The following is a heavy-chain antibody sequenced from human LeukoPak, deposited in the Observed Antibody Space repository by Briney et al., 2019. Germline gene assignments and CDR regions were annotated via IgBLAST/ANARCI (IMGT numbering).Heavy chain of an antibody. CDR2: ISGGGGNT. D-gene: IGHD2/OR15-2a*01. J-gene: IGHJ4*02. CDR1: GFTFSNYG. Sequence: GGSLRLSCAASGFTFSNYGMSWVRQAPGKGLAWVSTISGGGGNTYYTDSVKGRFTISRDNSKNTLYLQMNNLRAEDTAVYYCAISTPPVVSTFDYWGQGTLVTVSS. V-gene: IGHV3-23*01. CDR3: AISTPPVVSTFDY.